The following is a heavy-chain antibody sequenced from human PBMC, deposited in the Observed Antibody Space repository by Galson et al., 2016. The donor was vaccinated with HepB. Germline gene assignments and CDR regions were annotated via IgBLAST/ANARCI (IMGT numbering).Heavy chain of an antibody. V-gene: IGHV1-69*08. J-gene: IGHJ5*02. CDR3: ARVEGYCNGGICNPLSWFDP. CDR1: GATLTDYT. Sequence: SVKVSCKASGATLTDYTVSWVRQAPGQGLEWMGRNIPKIGSADFLPRFQGSLTITADKSADTAYLKLTRLKSDNTAIYYCARVEGYCNGGICNPLSWFDPWGQGTLVTVSS. D-gene: IGHD2-15*01. CDR2: NIPKIGSA.